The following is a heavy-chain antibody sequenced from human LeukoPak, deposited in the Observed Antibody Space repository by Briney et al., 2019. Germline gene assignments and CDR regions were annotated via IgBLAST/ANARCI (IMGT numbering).Heavy chain of an antibody. Sequence: GGSLRLSCAASGFTFSTYVMNWVRQAPGKGLEWVSHITTGDSTYYPDSVKGRFTVSRDSSKNTLYLQMSSLRADDTAVYYCAKGLSESIYDALDSWGQGTLVTVSS. CDR1: GFTFSTYV. J-gene: IGHJ4*02. CDR3: AKGLSESIYDALDS. D-gene: IGHD1-26*01. V-gene: IGHV3-23*01. CDR2: ITTGDST.